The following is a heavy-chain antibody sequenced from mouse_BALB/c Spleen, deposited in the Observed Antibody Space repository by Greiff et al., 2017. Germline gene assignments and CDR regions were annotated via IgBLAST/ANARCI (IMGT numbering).Heavy chain of an antibody. CDR1: GFSLTSYG. D-gene: IGHD2-14*01. CDR3: ARPLLRYDGGFFYAMDY. CDR2: IWSGGST. J-gene: IGHJ4*01. Sequence: QVQLKESGPGLVQPSQSLSITCTVSGFSLTSYGVHWVRQSPGKGLEWLGVIWSGGSTDYNAAFISRLSISKDNSKSQVFFKMNSLQADDTAIYYCARPLLRYDGGFFYAMDYWGQGTSVTVSS. V-gene: IGHV2-4-1*01.